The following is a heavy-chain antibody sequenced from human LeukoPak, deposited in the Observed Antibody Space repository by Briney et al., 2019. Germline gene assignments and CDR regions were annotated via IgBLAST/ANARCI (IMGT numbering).Heavy chain of an antibody. D-gene: IGHD2-2*01. CDR3: ARSRVFRYCSSTSCYAWFDP. V-gene: IGHV5-10-1*01. CDR2: IDPSDSYT. J-gene: IGHJ5*02. Sequence: GESLKISCKGSGYSFTSYWISWVRQMPRKGLEWMGRIDPSDSYTNYSPSFQGHVTISADKSISTAYLQWSSLEASDTAMYYCARSRVFRYCSSTSCYAWFDPWGQGTLVTVSS. CDR1: GYSFTSYW.